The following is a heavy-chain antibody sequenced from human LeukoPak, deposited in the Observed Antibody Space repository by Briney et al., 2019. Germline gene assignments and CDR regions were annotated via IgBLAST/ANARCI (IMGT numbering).Heavy chain of an antibody. Sequence: ASVKVSCKASGYTFTGYYMHWVRQAPGQGLEWMGWINPNSGGTNYAQKFQGRVTMTRDTSISTAYMELSRLRSDDTAVYYCAIIEQQLVPDLFDYWGQGTLVTVSS. CDR3: AIIEQQLVPDLFDY. D-gene: IGHD6-13*01. CDR1: GYTFTGYY. V-gene: IGHV1-2*02. J-gene: IGHJ4*02. CDR2: INPNSGGT.